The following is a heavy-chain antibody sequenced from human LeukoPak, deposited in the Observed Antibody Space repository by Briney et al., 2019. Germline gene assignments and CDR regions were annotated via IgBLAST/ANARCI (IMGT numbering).Heavy chain of an antibody. CDR1: GYTFTDYF. Sequence: GASVKVSCKASGYTFTDYFMHWVRQAPGQGLEWMGWINPNSGGTNYAQKFQGRVTMTRDTSISTAYLELSGLRSDDTAVYYCARGFCSGGYCYSFDYWGQGTLVTVSS. CDR2: INPNSGGT. D-gene: IGHD2-15*01. V-gene: IGHV1-2*02. CDR3: ARGFCSGGYCYSFDY. J-gene: IGHJ4*02.